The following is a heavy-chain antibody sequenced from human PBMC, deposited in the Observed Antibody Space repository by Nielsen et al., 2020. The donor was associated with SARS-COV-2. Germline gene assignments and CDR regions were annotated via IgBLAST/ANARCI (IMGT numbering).Heavy chain of an antibody. CDR1: GGTFSSYA. D-gene: IGHD3-22*01. CDR2: FIPIFGTA. Sequence: SVKVSCKASGGTFSSYAISWVRQAPGQGLEWLGGFIPIFGTANYAQKFQGRVSITADESPSTAYMELSSLRSEDTAVYYCASSAPKQEGGYYYRYFDYWGQGTLVTVSS. J-gene: IGHJ4*02. V-gene: IGHV1-69*13. CDR3: ASSAPKQEGGYYYRYFDY.